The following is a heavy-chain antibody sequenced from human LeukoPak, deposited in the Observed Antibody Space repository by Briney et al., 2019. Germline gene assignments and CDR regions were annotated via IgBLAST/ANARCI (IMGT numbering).Heavy chain of an antibody. J-gene: IGHJ4*02. CDR2: IYYSGST. CDR3: AREASRGATTPFDY. V-gene: IGHV4-59*01. Sequence: SQTLSLTCTVSGGSISSYYWSWIRQPPGKGLEWIGYIYYSGSTNYNPSLKSRVIISVDTSKNQFSLKLSSVTAADTAVYYCAREASRGATTPFDYWGQGTLVTVSS. CDR1: GGSISSYY. D-gene: IGHD1-26*01.